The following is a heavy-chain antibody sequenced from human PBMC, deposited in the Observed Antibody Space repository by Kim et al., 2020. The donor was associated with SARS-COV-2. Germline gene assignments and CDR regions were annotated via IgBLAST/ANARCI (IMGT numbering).Heavy chain of an antibody. Sequence: GGSLRLSCAASGFTFSSYSMNWVRQAPGKGLEWVSSISSSSSYIYYADSVKGRFTISRDNAKNSLYLQMNSLRAEDTAVYYCARVFSGYDGYYYYGMDVWGQGTTVTVSS. D-gene: IGHD5-12*01. V-gene: IGHV3-21*04. J-gene: IGHJ6*02. CDR2: ISSSSSYI. CDR1: GFTFSSYS. CDR3: ARVFSGYDGYYYYGMDV.